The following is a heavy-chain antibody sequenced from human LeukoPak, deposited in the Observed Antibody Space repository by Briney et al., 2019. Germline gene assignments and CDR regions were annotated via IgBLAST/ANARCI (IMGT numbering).Heavy chain of an antibody. V-gene: IGHV3-13*01. D-gene: IGHD5-18*01. Sequence: GGSLRLSCAASGFTFSSYSMNWVRQAPGKGLEWVSAIGTAGDTYYPGSVKGRFTISRENAKNSLYLQMNSLRAGDTAVYYCARADTAMPRGGPYYYGMDVWGQGTTVTVSS. CDR3: ARADTAMPRGGPYYYGMDV. CDR1: GFTFSSYS. J-gene: IGHJ6*02. CDR2: IGTAGDT.